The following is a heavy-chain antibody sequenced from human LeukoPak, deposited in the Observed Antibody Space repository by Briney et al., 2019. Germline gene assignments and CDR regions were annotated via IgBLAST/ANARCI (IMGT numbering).Heavy chain of an antibody. Sequence: GGSLRLSCAASGFTFSSYEMNWVRQAPGKGLEWVSCISSGSTIYYADSVKGRFTISRDNSKNTLYLQMNSLRAEDTAVYYCARGMVRGVFSVFSAVWNPGGRDYWGQGTLVTVSS. CDR1: GFTFSSYE. CDR2: ISSGSTI. D-gene: IGHD3-10*01. V-gene: IGHV3-48*03. J-gene: IGHJ4*02. CDR3: ARGMVRGVFSVFSAVWNPGGRDY.